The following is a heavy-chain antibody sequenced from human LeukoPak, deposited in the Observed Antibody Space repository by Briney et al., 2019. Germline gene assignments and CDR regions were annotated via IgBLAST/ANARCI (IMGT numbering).Heavy chain of an antibody. Sequence: GGSLRLSCAASGFTFSSYSMNWVRQAPGKGLEWVSYISSSSSTIYYADSVKGRFTISRDNAKNSLYLQMNSLRAEDTAVYYCARDVDQYYYDSSGSPDYWGQGTLVTVSS. V-gene: IGHV3-48*01. D-gene: IGHD3-22*01. CDR1: GFTFSSYS. CDR3: ARDVDQYYYDSSGSPDY. J-gene: IGHJ4*02. CDR2: ISSSSSTI.